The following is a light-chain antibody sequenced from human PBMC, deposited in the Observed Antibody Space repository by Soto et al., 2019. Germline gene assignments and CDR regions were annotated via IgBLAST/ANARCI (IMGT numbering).Light chain of an antibody. CDR2: RDN. J-gene: IGLJ2*01. V-gene: IGLV1-44*01. CDR3: AAWDDSLNGPV. Sequence: QSVLTQPPSASGTPGQRVTFSCSASSSNIGSNTMNWYQQLPGTAPKLVIYRDNQRPSGVPDRFSGSKSGTSASLAISGLQSEDEADYYCAAWDDSLNGPVFGGGTKLTVL. CDR1: SSNIGSNT.